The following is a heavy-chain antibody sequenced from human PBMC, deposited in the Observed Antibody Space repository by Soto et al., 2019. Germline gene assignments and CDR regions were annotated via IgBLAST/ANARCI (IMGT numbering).Heavy chain of an antibody. Sequence: QVQLVQSGAEVKKPGASVKVSCKASGYTFTSYGISWVRQAPGQGLEWMGWISAYNGNTNYAQKLQGRVPMTTDTSTGTAYRELRGLRSDDTAVYYCAGNPMVRGVIGYYGMDVWGQGTTVTVSS. D-gene: IGHD3-10*01. CDR1: GYTFTSYG. CDR3: AGNPMVRGVIGYYGMDV. J-gene: IGHJ6*02. V-gene: IGHV1-18*01. CDR2: ISAYNGNT.